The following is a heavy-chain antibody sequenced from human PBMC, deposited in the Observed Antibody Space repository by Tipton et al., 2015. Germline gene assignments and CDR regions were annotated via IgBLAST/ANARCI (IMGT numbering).Heavy chain of an antibody. J-gene: IGHJ2*01. CDR2: INPSGGST. CDR1: GYTFDTYY. V-gene: IGHV1-46*02. CDR3: ARNQEDFDL. Sequence: QLVQSGAEMKKPGASLKISCKASGYTFDTYYINWVRQAPGQGLEWMGIINPSGGSTSYAEKFQGRVTMTRDTSTSTVYMELSSLRSEDTAVYYCARNQEDFDLWGRGTLVTVSS.